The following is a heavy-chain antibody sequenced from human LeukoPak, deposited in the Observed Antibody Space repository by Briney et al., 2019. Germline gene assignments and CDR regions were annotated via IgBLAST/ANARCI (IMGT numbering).Heavy chain of an antibody. Sequence: SVKVSCKASGGTFSSYAISWVRQAPGQGLEWMGGIIPIFGTANYAQKFQGRVTITTDESTSTAYMELSSLRSEDTAVYYCARRLTYYYDSSGLVPLYYYYMDVWGKGTTVTVSS. D-gene: IGHD3-22*01. J-gene: IGHJ6*03. V-gene: IGHV1-69*05. CDR2: IIPIFGTA. CDR3: ARRLTYYYDSSGLVPLYYYYMDV. CDR1: GGTFSSYA.